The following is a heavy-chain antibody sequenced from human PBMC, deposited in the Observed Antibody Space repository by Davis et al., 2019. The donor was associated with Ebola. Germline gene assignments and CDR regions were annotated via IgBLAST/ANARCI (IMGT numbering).Heavy chain of an antibody. CDR3: ARAPFTIFGVATYYYYAMDV. Sequence: PGGSLRLSCAASGFTFSNYYMYWIRQAPGKGLEWVSHISSSSTSIYYADSVKGRFTISRDNAKKSLFLQMNSLRAEDTAVYYCARAPFTIFGVATYYYYAMDVWGQGTTVTVSS. CDR1: GFTFSNYY. J-gene: IGHJ6*02. V-gene: IGHV3-11*04. CDR2: ISSSSTSI. D-gene: IGHD3-3*01.